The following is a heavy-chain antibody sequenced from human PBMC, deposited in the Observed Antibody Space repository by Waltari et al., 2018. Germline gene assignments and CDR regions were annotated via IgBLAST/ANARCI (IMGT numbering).Heavy chain of an antibody. D-gene: IGHD3-10*01. CDR3: AKDMVRGVIPDY. V-gene: IGHV3-30-3*01. CDR2: ISYDGSNK. CDR1: GFTFSSYA. Sequence: QVQLVESGGGVVQPGRSLRLSGAASGFTFSSYAMHWVRQAPGKGLEWVAVISYDGSNKYYADSVKGRFTISRDNSKNTLYLQMSSLRAEDTAMYYCAKDMVRGVIPDYWGQGTLVTVSS. J-gene: IGHJ4*02.